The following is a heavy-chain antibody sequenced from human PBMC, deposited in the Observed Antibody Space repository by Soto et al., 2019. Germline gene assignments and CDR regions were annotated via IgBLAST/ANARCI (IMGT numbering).Heavy chain of an antibody. CDR3: ARDSGHTAIYYYYGMDV. Sequence: QVQLVQSGAEVKKPGASVKVSCKASGYTFTGYYMHWVRQAPGQGLEWMGWINPNSGGTNYAQKFQGWVTMTRDTYISTAYMELSRLRSDDTAVYYCARDSGHTAIYYYYGMDVWGQGTTVTVSS. CDR2: INPNSGGT. V-gene: IGHV1-2*04. D-gene: IGHD5-18*01. CDR1: GYTFTGYY. J-gene: IGHJ6*02.